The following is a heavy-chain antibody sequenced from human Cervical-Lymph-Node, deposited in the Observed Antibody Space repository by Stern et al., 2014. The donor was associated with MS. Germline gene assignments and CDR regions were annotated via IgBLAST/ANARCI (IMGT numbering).Heavy chain of an antibody. CDR1: GFTFSSYA. J-gene: IGHJ4*02. D-gene: IGHD2-2*02. CDR3: ASDQAVVPAAIGSAVGY. Sequence: QVQLVQSGGGVVQPGRSLRLSCAASGFTFSSYAMHWVRQAPGKGLEWVAGISYDGSNKYYADSVKGRFTISRDNSKNTLYLQMNSLRAEDTAVYYCASDQAVVPAAIGSAVGYWGQGTLVTVSS. CDR2: ISYDGSNK. V-gene: IGHV3-30-3*01.